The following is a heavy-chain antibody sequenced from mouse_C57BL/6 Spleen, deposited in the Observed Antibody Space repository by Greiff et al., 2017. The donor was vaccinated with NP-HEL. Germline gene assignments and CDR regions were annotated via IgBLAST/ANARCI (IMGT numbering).Heavy chain of an antibody. J-gene: IGHJ1*03. CDR1: GYTFTSYW. Sequence: QVQLQQPGAELVKPGASVKVSCKASGYTFTSYWMHWVKQRPGQGLEWIGRIHPSDSDTNYNQKFKGKATLTVDKSSSTAYMQRSSLTSEDSAVYYCAIDYGSSYGWYFDVWGTGTTVTVSS. CDR2: IHPSDSDT. CDR3: AIDYGSSYGWYFDV. V-gene: IGHV1-74*01. D-gene: IGHD1-1*01.